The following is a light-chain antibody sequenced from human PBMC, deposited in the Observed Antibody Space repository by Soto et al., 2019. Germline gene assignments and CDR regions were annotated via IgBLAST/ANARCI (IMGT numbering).Light chain of an antibody. CDR2: GAS. J-gene: IGKJ2*01. CDR1: QSVSSNY. Sequence: EMVLTHSPGTLSLSPGERATLSCRASQSVSSNYLAWYQQKPGQAPRLLIYGASSRTTGIPDRFSGSASGSDFTLTISRLEPEDFAVYYCQQYGSSSYTFGQGTKVEIK. V-gene: IGKV3-20*01. CDR3: QQYGSSSYT.